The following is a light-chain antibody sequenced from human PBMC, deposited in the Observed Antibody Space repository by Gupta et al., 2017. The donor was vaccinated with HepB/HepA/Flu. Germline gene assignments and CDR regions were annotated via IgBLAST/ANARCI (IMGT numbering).Light chain of an antibody. CDR2: GTS. CDR3: QQYGTSPRT. V-gene: IGKV3-20*01. J-gene: IGKJ1*01. Sequence: EIVLTQSPDTLSLSPGERATLSCRASQTITFNYFAWYQQKPGQAPRLLIYGTSTRATGIPDRFSGSGSGTDFTLTISRLEPEDFALYYCQQYGTSPRTFGQGTKVEIK. CDR1: QTITFNY.